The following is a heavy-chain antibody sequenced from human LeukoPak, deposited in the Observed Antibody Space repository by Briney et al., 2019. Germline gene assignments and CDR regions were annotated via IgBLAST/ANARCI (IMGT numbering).Heavy chain of an antibody. D-gene: IGHD5-18*01. CDR3: ANDLGWIQLNLG. CDR1: GFIFSHYG. CDR2: IRADGITK. Sequence: QAGGSLRLSCTASGFIFSHYGMNWVRQAPGKGLEWVSGIRADGITKYYADSVKGRFIISRDNSRNTVWLQMNSLRAEDTAIYYCANDLGWIQLNLGRGQGTLVTVSS. J-gene: IGHJ4*02. V-gene: IGHV3-23*01.